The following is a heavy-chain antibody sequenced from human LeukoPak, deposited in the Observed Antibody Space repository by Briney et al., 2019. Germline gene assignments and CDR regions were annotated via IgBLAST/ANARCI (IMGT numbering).Heavy chain of an antibody. Sequence: SETLSLTCAVYGGSFSGYYWSWIRQPPGKGLEWIGEINHSGSTNYNPSLKSRVTISVDTSKNQFSLKLSSVTAADTAVYYCARGQGAGTGSRWFGPWGQGTLVTVSS. V-gene: IGHV4-34*01. CDR3: ARGQGAGTGSRWFGP. CDR1: GGSFSGYY. D-gene: IGHD6-19*01. J-gene: IGHJ5*02. CDR2: INHSGST.